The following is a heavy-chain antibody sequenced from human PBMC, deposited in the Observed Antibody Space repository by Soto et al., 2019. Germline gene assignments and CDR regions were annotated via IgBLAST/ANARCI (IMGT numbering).Heavy chain of an antibody. Sequence: EVQLVESGGGLVKPGGSLRLSCAASGFTFSSYSMNWVRQAPGKGLEWVSSISSSSSYIYYADSVKGRFTISRDNAKNTLYVQMNSLRAEDKAVYYVAREDYYDRSAYRNFDLWGRGTLVTVSS. CDR1: GFTFSSYS. CDR3: AREDYYDRSAYRNFDL. V-gene: IGHV3-21*01. D-gene: IGHD3-22*01. J-gene: IGHJ2*01. CDR2: ISSSSSYI.